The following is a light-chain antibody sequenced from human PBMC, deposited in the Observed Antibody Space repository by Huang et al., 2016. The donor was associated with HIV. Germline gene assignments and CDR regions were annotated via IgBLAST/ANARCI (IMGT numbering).Light chain of an antibody. J-gene: IGKJ1*01. Sequence: DVVLTQSPLSLPVTLGQPASISCKSSHSLLHSDGNTYLNWFLQRPGQSPRRLIDKGSNRDFGVPARFSGSGSGADFTLTISRVEADDIGVYYCMQGTHWPQTFGQGTKVEVK. CDR1: HSLLHSDGNTY. V-gene: IGKV2-30*02. CDR2: KGS. CDR3: MQGTHWPQT.